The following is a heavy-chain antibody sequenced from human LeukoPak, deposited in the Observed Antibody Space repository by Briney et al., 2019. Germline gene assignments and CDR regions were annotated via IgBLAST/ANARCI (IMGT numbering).Heavy chain of an antibody. CDR1: GGSISSGGYY. V-gene: IGHV4-31*03. CDR2: IYYSGST. CDR3: ARRGVPDY. J-gene: IGHJ4*02. D-gene: IGHD3-10*01. Sequence: SETLSLTCTVSGGSISSGGYYWNRIRQHPEKGLEWIGSIYYSGSTYYNPSLKSRVNVSVDTSENQFSLKLSSVAAADTAVYYCARRGVPDYWGQGTLVTVSS.